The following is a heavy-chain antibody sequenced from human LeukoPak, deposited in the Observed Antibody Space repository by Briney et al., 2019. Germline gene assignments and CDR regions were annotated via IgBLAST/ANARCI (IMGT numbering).Heavy chain of an antibody. V-gene: IGHV4-39*01. CDR2: IYYSGST. D-gene: IGHD3-9*01. CDR1: GGSISSSSYY. Sequence: SETLSLTCTVSGGSISSSSYYWGWIRQPPGKGLEWIGSIYYSGSTYYNPSLKSRVTISVDTSKNQFSLKLSSVTAADTAVYYCARHRGFYDILTGYYPYCFDYWGQGTLVTVSS. CDR3: ARHRGFYDILTGYYPYCFDY. J-gene: IGHJ4*02.